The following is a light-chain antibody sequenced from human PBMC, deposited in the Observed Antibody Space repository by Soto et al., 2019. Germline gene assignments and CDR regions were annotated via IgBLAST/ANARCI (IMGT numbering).Light chain of an antibody. V-gene: IGKV3-20*01. Sequence: EIVLTQSPGTLSLSPGERATLSCRASQIISTSSLVWYQQKPGQAPRLLIYDASRRPTGIPDRFSGSGSGTHFTLTITRLEPDAFAVYYCQQYGGSPRLTFGGGTKVELK. CDR2: DAS. CDR3: QQYGGSPRLT. J-gene: IGKJ4*01. CDR1: QIISTSS.